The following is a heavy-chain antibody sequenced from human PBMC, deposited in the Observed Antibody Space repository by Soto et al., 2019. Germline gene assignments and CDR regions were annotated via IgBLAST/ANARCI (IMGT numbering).Heavy chain of an antibody. CDR1: GFIFINNG. V-gene: IGHV3-30*02. CDR3: TIVRVADSALDH. J-gene: IGHJ4*02. D-gene: IGHD3-10*02. CDR2: MSYDGSDT. Sequence: WGSLRLSCVGSGFIFINNGIHFFRHTPVKGLEWVAFMSYDGSDTFYADSVKGRFTISRDNSKNTLFLHMSNLRAEDTAMYYCTIVRVADSALDHWGQGTLVTVSS.